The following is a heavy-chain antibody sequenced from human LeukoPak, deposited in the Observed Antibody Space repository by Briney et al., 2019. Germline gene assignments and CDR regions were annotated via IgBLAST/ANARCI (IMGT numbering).Heavy chain of an antibody. CDR3: VRGDWYFES. Sequence: GGSLRLSCAASGFTVSSNYMSWVRQAPGKGLQWVANVNRDGTEKHFLDSVEGRFTISRDNAKKSLYLQMSSLRPQDTAVYFCVRGDWYFESWGQGTLVTVSS. V-gene: IGHV3-7*04. CDR1: GFTVSSNY. CDR2: VNRDGTEK. D-gene: IGHD2-21*01. J-gene: IGHJ4*02.